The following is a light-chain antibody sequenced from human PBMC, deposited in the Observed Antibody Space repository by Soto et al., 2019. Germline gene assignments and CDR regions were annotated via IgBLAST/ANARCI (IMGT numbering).Light chain of an antibody. CDR1: QSVSRN. V-gene: IGKV3-15*01. CDR3: QQYNSYWT. Sequence: EVVLTQSPATLSVSPGDRATLSCRASQSVSRNLAWYQQKPGQAPRLLIYGASTRATGVPARFSGSGSATEFTLSISSLQPEDFATYYCQQYNSYWTFGQGTKVEVK. J-gene: IGKJ1*01. CDR2: GAS.